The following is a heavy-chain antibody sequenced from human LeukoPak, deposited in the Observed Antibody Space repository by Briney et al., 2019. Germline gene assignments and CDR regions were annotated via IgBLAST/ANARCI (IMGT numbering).Heavy chain of an antibody. CDR1: GYTFTSYD. V-gene: IGHV1-8*01. D-gene: IGHD6-19*01. CDR2: MNPNSGNT. J-gene: IGHJ4*02. Sequence: ASVKVSCKASGYTFTSYDINWVRQATGQGLEWMGWMNPNSGNTGYAQKFQGRVTTTRNTSISTAYMELSSLRAEDTAVYYCAKGAEWLTRPLRDYWGQGTLVTVSS. CDR3: AKGAEWLTRPLRDY.